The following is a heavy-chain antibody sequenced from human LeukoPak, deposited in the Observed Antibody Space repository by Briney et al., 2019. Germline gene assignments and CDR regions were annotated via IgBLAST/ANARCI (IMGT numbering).Heavy chain of an antibody. V-gene: IGHV3-48*03. D-gene: IGHD6-19*01. CDR3: ARGPNTSGWSY. J-gene: IGHJ4*02. Sequence: PGGSLRLSCAASGXTFSSYEMNWVRQAPGKGQEWVSYISSSAGTIYYADSVKGRFTISRDNAKNSLYLQMNSLRAEDTAVYYCARGPNTSGWSYWGQGTLVTVSS. CDR1: GXTFSSYE. CDR2: ISSSAGTI.